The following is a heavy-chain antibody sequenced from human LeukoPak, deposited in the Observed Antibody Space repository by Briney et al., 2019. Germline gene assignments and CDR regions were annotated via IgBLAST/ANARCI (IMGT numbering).Heavy chain of an antibody. V-gene: IGHV4-59*01. Sequence: SETLSLTCTVSGGSISSYYWSWIRQPPGKGLEWIGYIYYSGSTSYNPSLKSRVTISVDTSKNQFSLKLSSVTAADTAVYYCARVPNHYDSSGYPSTLFDYWGQGTLVTVSS. J-gene: IGHJ4*02. D-gene: IGHD3-22*01. CDR2: IYYSGST. CDR1: GGSISSYY. CDR3: ARVPNHYDSSGYPSTLFDY.